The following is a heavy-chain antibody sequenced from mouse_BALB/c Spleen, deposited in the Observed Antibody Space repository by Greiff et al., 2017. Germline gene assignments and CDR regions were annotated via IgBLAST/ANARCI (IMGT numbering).Heavy chain of an antibody. J-gene: IGHJ2*01. CDR3: ARRGYDYHSDY. CDR2: IYPGDGDT. V-gene: IGHV1-82*01. CDR1: GYAFSSSW. Sequence: VQLQQSGPELVKPGASVKISCKASGYAFSSSWMNWVKQRPGQGLEWIGRIYPGDGDTNYNGKFKGKATLTADKSSSTAYMQLSSLTSVDSAVYFCARRGYDYHSDYWGQGTTLTVSS. D-gene: IGHD2-4*01.